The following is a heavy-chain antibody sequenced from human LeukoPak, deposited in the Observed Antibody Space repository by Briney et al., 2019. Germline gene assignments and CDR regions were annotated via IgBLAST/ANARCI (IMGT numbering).Heavy chain of an antibody. CDR1: GFTFSSYA. Sequence: GESLKISCAASGFTFSSYAMSWVRQAPGKGLEWVSVISGSDGSTYYADSVKGRFTISRDNSKNTLYLQMNSLRAEDTAVFYCAKPRGEEWLVGLYDAFDIWGQGTMVTVSS. J-gene: IGHJ3*02. D-gene: IGHD6-19*01. CDR3: AKPRGEEWLVGLYDAFDI. V-gene: IGHV3-23*01. CDR2: ISGSDGST.